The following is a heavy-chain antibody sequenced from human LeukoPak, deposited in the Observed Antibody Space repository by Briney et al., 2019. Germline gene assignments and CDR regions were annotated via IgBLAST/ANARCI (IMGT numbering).Heavy chain of an antibody. Sequence: GGALILSCAAPGFPFSSYWMSSVRQTPGKGVERVANINEDGSQIHYVDSVKGRFTISRDNAKNSLDLQMNSLRVEDTAVYYCARDQRLLGYCSSSGCYPLYFDYWGQGAQVTVSS. CDR3: ARDQRLLGYCSSSGCYPLYFDY. V-gene: IGHV3-7*01. D-gene: IGHD2-2*01. J-gene: IGHJ4*02. CDR2: INEDGSQI. CDR1: GFPFSSYW.